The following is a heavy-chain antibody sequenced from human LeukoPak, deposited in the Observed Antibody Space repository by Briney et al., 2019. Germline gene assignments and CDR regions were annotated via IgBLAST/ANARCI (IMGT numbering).Heavy chain of an antibody. CDR2: ISAYNGNT. J-gene: IGHJ4*02. V-gene: IGHV1-18*01. CDR1: GYIFTTYG. Sequence: GASVKVSCKASGYIFTTYGISWVRQAPGQGLEWMAWISAYNGNTNYAQNLQGRFTMTTDTSTTTAYMELRSLRSDDTAFYYCARRTYSSSSSLFDYWGQGTLVTVSS. CDR3: ARRTYSSSSSLFDY. D-gene: IGHD6-6*01.